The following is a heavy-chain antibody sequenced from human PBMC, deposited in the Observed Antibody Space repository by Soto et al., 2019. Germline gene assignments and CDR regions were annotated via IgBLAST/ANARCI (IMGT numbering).Heavy chain of an antibody. Sequence: EVQLLESGGGLVQPGGSLRLSCAASGFTFSSYAMSWVRQAPGKGLEWVSAISGSGGSTYYADSVKGRFTISRDNTKNMLYLQMNSLRAEDTAVYYCAKFLRGYSYGLYFDYWGQGTLVTVSS. CDR1: GFTFSSYA. D-gene: IGHD5-18*01. V-gene: IGHV3-23*01. CDR2: ISGSGGST. CDR3: AKFLRGYSYGLYFDY. J-gene: IGHJ4*02.